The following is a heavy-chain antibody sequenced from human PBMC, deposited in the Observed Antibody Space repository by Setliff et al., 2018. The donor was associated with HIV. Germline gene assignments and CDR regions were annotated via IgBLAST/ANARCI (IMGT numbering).Heavy chain of an antibody. CDR1: GYSISSGYF. Sequence: SETLSLTCAVSGYSISSGYFWGWIRQPPGRGLEWMGSIHHSGTTYYNPSLKGRVTISVDTSKNQFSLKLSSVTASDTAVYFCARDAPDYDHSGSYSNGINWFDPWGQGTLVTVSS. J-gene: IGHJ5*02. CDR2: IHHSGTT. D-gene: IGHD3-10*01. CDR3: ARDAPDYDHSGSYSNGINWFDP. V-gene: IGHV4-38-2*02.